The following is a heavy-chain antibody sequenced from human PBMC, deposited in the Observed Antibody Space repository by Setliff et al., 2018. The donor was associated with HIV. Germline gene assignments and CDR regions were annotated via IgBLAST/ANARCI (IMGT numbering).Heavy chain of an antibody. J-gene: IGHJ6*04. V-gene: IGHV4-4*08. CDR2: SQTTGNT. CDR3: ARDRKVLYGQGLDSYMDV. D-gene: IGHD3-10*01. CDR1: YY. Sequence: YYWTWVRQSPGTGLEWIGFSQTTGNTKYNPSLRRRVSIFFDSPKNQFSLSLQSVTAADSAVYYCARDRKVLYGQGLDSYMDVWGKGATVTVSS.